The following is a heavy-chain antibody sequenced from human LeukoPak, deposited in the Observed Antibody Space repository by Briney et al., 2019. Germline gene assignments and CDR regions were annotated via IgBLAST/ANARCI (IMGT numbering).Heavy chain of an antibody. CDR3: AKDHDYGDRNWFDP. V-gene: IGHV3-23*01. J-gene: IGHJ5*02. CDR2: ISGSGGST. CDR1: GFTFSTYA. Sequence: GSLRLSCAASGFTFSTYAMTWVRQAPGKGLEWVSTISGSGGSTYYADSVKGRFTISRDNSISTLYLQMNSLRAEDTAVYSCAKDHDYGDRNWFDPWGQGTLVTVSS. D-gene: IGHD4-17*01.